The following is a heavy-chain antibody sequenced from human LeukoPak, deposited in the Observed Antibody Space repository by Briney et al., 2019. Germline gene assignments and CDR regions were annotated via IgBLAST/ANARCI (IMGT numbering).Heavy chain of an antibody. CDR3: ARGDSSGYYSPPFDY. Sequence: SETLSLTCTVSGGSISSSSYYWGWIRQPPGKGLEWIGYVYYSGSTNYNPSLKSRVIILVDTSKNQFSLKLSSVTAADTAVYYCARGDSSGYYSPPFDYWGQGTLVTVSS. CDR2: VYYSGST. V-gene: IGHV4-61*05. J-gene: IGHJ4*02. D-gene: IGHD3-22*01. CDR1: GGSISSSSYY.